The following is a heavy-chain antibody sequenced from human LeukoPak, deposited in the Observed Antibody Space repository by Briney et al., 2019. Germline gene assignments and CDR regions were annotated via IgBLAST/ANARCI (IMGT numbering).Heavy chain of an antibody. CDR3: ARGKLVVPAAMRDY. CDR1: GVTFSSYS. Sequence: GGSLRPSCAASGVTFSSYSMNWVRQAPGKGLEWVSYISSSSSTIYYADSVKGRFTISRDNAKNSLYLQMNSLRAEDTAVYYCARGKLVVPAAMRDYWGQGTLVTVSS. CDR2: ISSSSSTI. D-gene: IGHD2-2*01. V-gene: IGHV3-48*01. J-gene: IGHJ4*02.